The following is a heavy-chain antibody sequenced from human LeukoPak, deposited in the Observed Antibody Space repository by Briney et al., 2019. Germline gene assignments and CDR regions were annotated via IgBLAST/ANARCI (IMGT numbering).Heavy chain of an antibody. CDR3: ARSYREQQLVIDY. CDR2: INHSGST. D-gene: IGHD6-13*01. J-gene: IGHJ4*02. V-gene: IGHV4-34*01. CDR1: GGSISSYY. Sequence: PSETLSLTCTVSGGSISSYYWSWIRQPPGKGLEWIGEINHSGSTNYNPSLKSRVTISVDTSKNQFSLKLSSVTAADTAVYYCARSYREQQLVIDYWGQGTLVTVSS.